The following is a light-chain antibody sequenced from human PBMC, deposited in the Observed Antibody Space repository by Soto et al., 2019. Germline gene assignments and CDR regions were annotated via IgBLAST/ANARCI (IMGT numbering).Light chain of an antibody. V-gene: IGLV1-47*01. CDR2: RNN. Sequence: QPVLTQPPSASGTPGQRVTISCSGSSSNIGSNYVYWYQQLPGTAPKLLIYRNNQRPSGVPDRFSGSKSGTSASLAISGLRSEVEADYYCAAWDDSLSGPVFGGGTKLTVL. CDR3: AAWDDSLSGPV. CDR1: SSNIGSNY. J-gene: IGLJ3*02.